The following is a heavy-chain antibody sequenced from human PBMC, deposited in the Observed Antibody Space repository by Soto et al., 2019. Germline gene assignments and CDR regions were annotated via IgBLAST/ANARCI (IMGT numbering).Heavy chain of an antibody. CDR1: GFTFSSYE. CDR3: ARDGVYYYYYGMDV. D-gene: IGHD3-3*01. J-gene: IGHJ6*02. CDR2: ISSSGSTI. V-gene: IGHV3-48*03. Sequence: GGTLRLSCAASGFTFSSYEMNLVRQAPGKGLEWVSYISSSGSTIYYADSVKGRFTISRDNAKNSLYLQMNSLRAEDTAVYYCARDGVYYYYYGMDVWGQGTTVTVS.